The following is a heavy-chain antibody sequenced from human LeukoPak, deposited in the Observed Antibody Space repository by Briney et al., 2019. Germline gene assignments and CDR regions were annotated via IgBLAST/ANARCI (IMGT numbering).Heavy chain of an antibody. CDR2: TYYRSKWYN. Sequence: SQTLSLTCAISGDSVSTNSAAWNWIRQSPSRGLEWLGRTYYRSKWYNDYALSVKGRISIEADTSKNQLSLQLKSVTPEDTAVYYCARDADTNGYYFDYWGQGTLVTVSS. V-gene: IGHV6-1*01. CDR3: ARDADTNGYYFDY. J-gene: IGHJ4*02. CDR1: GDSVSTNSAA. D-gene: IGHD3-3*01.